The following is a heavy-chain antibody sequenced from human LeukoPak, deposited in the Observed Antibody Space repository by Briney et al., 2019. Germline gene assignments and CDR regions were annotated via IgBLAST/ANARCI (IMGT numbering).Heavy chain of an antibody. J-gene: IGHJ5*02. Sequence: GASVKVSCKASGYTFTSYGISWVRQAPGQGLEWMGWISAYNGNTNYAQKLQGRVTMTRNTSISTAYMELSSLRSEDTAVYYCARSDFWSGYYLSRFDWFDPWGQGTLVTVSS. V-gene: IGHV1-18*01. CDR2: ISAYNGNT. CDR3: ARSDFWSGYYLSRFDWFDP. CDR1: GYTFTSYG. D-gene: IGHD3-3*01.